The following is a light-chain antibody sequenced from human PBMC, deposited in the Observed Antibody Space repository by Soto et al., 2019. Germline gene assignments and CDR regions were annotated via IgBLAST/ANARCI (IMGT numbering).Light chain of an antibody. CDR2: AAS. V-gene: IGKV1-8*01. Sequence: AIRMTQSPSSFSASTGDRVTITCRGSQGISSYLAWYQQKPGKAPKLLIYAASTFQSGVPSRLSGSGSGTDFTLTISCLQTEDFTTYYGQQYYSYPYACGQGTKLESK. CDR3: QQYYSYPYA. J-gene: IGKJ2*01. CDR1: QGISSY.